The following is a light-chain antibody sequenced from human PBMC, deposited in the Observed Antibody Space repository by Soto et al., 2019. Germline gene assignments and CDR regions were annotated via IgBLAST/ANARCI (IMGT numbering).Light chain of an antibody. J-gene: IGLJ1*01. CDR1: SSNIGGSS. Sequence: QSVLTQPPSVSAAPGQKVTISCSGSSSNIGGSSVSWYQQLPGTAPKLLIYDDNKRPSGIPDRFSGSKSGTSATLGITGFQTGDEADYYCGSWDSSLSAYVFGIGTKVTVL. CDR2: DDN. CDR3: GSWDSSLSAYV. V-gene: IGLV1-51*01.